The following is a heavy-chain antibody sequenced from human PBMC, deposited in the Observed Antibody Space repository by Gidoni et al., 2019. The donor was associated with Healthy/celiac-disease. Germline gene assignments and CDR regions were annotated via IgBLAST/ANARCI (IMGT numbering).Heavy chain of an antibody. CDR1: GFTFSSYA. CDR2: IIPIFGTA. V-gene: IGHV1-69*01. D-gene: IGHD2-8*01. Sequence: QVQLVQSGAEVMKPGSSVKVSCKASGFTFSSYAISWVRQSPGQGLEWMGGIIPIFGTANYAQKFQGRVTITADESTSTAYMELSSLRSEDTAVYYCARSGEDIVLMVYATWGQGTLVTVSS. J-gene: IGHJ5*02. CDR3: ARSGEDIVLMVYAT.